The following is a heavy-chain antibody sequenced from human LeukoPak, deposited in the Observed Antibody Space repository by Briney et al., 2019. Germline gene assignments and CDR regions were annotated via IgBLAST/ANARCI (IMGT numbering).Heavy chain of an antibody. CDR1: GFRFSSYD. Sequence: GGSLRLSCAASGFRFSSYDMDWARQAPGKGLEWLSYISSAGTTIYYADSVKGRFTISRDNAKNVLDLQMNSLTAEDTAVYYCAKDIHYFQSDYWGQGTLVTVSS. CDR3: AKDIHYFQSDY. J-gene: IGHJ4*02. CDR2: ISSAGTTI. D-gene: IGHD3-10*01. V-gene: IGHV3-48*03.